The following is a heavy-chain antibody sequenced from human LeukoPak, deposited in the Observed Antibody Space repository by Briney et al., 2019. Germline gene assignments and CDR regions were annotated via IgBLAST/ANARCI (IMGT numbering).Heavy chain of an antibody. V-gene: IGHV3-21*01. CDR1: GFTFSSYS. J-gene: IGHJ4*02. CDR2: ISSSSSYI. D-gene: IGHD1/OR15-1a*01. Sequence: PGGSLRLSCAASGFTFSSYSMNWVRQAPGKGLELVSSISSSSSYIYYADLVKGRFTISRDNAKNSLYLQMNSLRAEDTAVYYCARAGTRYYFDYWGQGTLVTVSS. CDR3: ARAGTRYYFDY.